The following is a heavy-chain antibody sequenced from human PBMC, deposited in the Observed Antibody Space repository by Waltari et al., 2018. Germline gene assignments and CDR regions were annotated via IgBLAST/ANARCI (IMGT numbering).Heavy chain of an antibody. D-gene: IGHD5-18*01. CDR1: GGTFSRYA. CDR3: ARGADTAMVNYYYYGMDV. V-gene: IGHV1-69*09. J-gene: IGHJ6*02. Sequence: QVQLVQSGAEVKKHGSSVTVPCRASGGTFSRYAIRGVRRAHGQGLEWKGRIIPILGIANYAQKFQGRVTITADKSTSTAYMELSSLRSEDTAVYYCARGADTAMVNYYYYGMDVWGQGTTVTVSS. CDR2: IIPILGIA.